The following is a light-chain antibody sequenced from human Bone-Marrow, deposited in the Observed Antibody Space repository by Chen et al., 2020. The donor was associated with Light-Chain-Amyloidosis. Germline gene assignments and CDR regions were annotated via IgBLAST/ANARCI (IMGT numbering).Light chain of an antibody. CDR2: DVS. CDR3: SSYSTSSTNVV. CDR1: SSDLGAFNY. Sequence: QAALTQPASESGPPGQSITISCTGTSSDLGAFNYVSWYQQHPAKAPEVIIYDVSNRPSWVSTLFSGSQSGNTASLSISGLQTEDEAVYYCSSYSTSSTNVVFGGGTKLTVL. J-gene: IGLJ2*01. V-gene: IGLV2-14*03.